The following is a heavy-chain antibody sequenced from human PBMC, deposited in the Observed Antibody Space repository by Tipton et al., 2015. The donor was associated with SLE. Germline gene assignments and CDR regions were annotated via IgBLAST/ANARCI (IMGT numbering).Heavy chain of an antibody. CDR3: AKTPSKVWSGYRWFDP. Sequence: SLRLSCAASGFTFSSYALSWVRQAPGKGLEWVSAISGSGGSTYYADSVKGRFTISRDNSKNTLYLQMNSLRAEDTAVYYCAKTPSKVWSGYRWFDPWGQGTLVTVSS. V-gene: IGHV3-23*01. J-gene: IGHJ5*02. D-gene: IGHD3-3*01. CDR2: ISGSGGST. CDR1: GFTFSSYA.